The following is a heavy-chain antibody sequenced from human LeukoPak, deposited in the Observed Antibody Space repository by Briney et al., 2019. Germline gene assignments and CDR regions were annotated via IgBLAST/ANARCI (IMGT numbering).Heavy chain of an antibody. V-gene: IGHV1-2*02. CDR3: VTRGDAICDALDV. D-gene: IGHD5-24*01. CDR1: GYTLTHIN. J-gene: IGHJ3*01. Sequence: ASVRVSCKASGYTLTHINIHWVRQAPGHGLEWVGWIQFTTGATYSEQKFRGRVTMTTNTSISTAYFELDGLISDDATQYYCVTRGDAICDALDVWGQGTMVTV. CDR2: IQFTTGAT.